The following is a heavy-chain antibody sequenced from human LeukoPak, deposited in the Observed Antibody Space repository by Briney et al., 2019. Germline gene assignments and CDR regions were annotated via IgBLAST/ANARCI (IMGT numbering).Heavy chain of an antibody. D-gene: IGHD1-14*01. Sequence: GGSLRLSCRASGFTFSNYGIHWVRQAPGKGLEWVAFIRYGGSGSNEYYADSVKGRFTISRDNSKNSLYLQVNRLRVEDTAVYYCAKSRAPTAAPDAFDFWGQGTMVTVSS. J-gene: IGHJ3*01. V-gene: IGHV3-30*02. CDR1: GFTFSNYG. CDR2: IRYGGSGSNE. CDR3: AKSRAPTAAPDAFDF.